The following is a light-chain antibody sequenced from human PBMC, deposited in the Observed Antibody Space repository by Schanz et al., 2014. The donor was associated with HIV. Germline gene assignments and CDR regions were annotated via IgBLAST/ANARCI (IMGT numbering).Light chain of an antibody. CDR3: TSYAGSNVLGI. CDR2: DVD. J-gene: IGLJ2*01. CDR1: SSDVGGYKY. V-gene: IGLV2-14*01. Sequence: QSALTQPASVSGSPGQSITISCTGTSSDVGGYKYVSWYQQYPGKAPKLIIFDVDNRPSGVSWRFSASKSGNTASLTISGLQAEDEADYYCTSYAGSNVLGIFGGGTKVTVL.